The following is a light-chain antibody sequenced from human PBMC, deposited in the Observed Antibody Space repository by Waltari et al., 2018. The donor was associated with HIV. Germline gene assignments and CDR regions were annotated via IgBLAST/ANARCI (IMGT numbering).Light chain of an antibody. Sequence: QSVLTQPPSVSGAPGQRVTISCSNVGALYDVNWYQQLPAAAPKLLIYGYDNLPSGVPDRFSGSKSGTSASLAITGLQPEDEADYYCQSYDSSRGGAYVVGTGTKVTV. J-gene: IGLJ1*01. CDR1: SNVGALYD. V-gene: IGLV1-40*02. CDR2: GYD. CDR3: QSYDSSRGGAYV.